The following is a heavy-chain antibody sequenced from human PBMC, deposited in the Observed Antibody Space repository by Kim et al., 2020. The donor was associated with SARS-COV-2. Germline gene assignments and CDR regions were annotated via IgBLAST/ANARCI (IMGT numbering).Heavy chain of an antibody. Sequence: GGSLRLSCAASGFTFSSYSMNWVRQAPGKGLEWVSYISSSSSTIYYADSVKGRFTISRDNAKNSLYLQMNSLRDEDTAVYYCARDWTEDDILTGYYIGWFDPWGQGTLVTVSS. J-gene: IGHJ5*02. D-gene: IGHD3-9*01. V-gene: IGHV3-48*02. CDR1: GFTFSSYS. CDR2: ISSSSSTI. CDR3: ARDWTEDDILTGYYIGWFDP.